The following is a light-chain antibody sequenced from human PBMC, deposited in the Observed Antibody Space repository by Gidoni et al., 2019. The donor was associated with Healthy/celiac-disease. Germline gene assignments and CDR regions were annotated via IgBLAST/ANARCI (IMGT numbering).Light chain of an antibody. CDR1: QSISSY. J-gene: IGKJ1*01. CDR2: AAT. Sequence: DTQMTQSPSSLSASVGDRVTITCRASQSISSYLNWYQQKPGKAPKVLIYAATSLQRGVPSRFSGSGSGTEFTLTISRQQPEDFATYYCQQSYSTPWTFGQGTKVEIK. V-gene: IGKV1-39*01. CDR3: QQSYSTPWT.